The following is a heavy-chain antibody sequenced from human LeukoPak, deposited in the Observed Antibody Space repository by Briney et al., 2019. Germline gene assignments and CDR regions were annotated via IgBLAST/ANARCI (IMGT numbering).Heavy chain of an antibody. CDR3: ARRSLRDTMVRGVKRWNWFDP. Sequence: PSETLSLTCTVSGGSISSSSYYWGWIRQPPGKGLEWIGSIYYSGSTYYNPSPKSRVTISVDTSKNQFSLKLGSVTAADTAVCYCARRSLRDTMVRGVKRWNWFDPWGQGTLVTVSS. D-gene: IGHD3-10*01. V-gene: IGHV4-39*07. CDR1: GGSISSSSYY. J-gene: IGHJ5*02. CDR2: IYYSGST.